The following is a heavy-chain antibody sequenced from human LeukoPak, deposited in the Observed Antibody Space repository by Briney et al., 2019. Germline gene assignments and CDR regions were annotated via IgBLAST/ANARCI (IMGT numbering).Heavy chain of an antibody. CDR2: IYHSGST. J-gene: IGHJ3*02. CDR1: GSSISSGGYS. Sequence: SQTLSLTCAVSGSSISSGGYSWSWIRQPPGKGLEWIGYIYHSGSTYYNPSLKSRVTISVDRSKNQFSLKLSSVTAADTAVYYCASRLPPRAFDIWGQGTMVTVSS. V-gene: IGHV4-30-2*01. D-gene: IGHD3-16*01. CDR3: ASRLPPRAFDI.